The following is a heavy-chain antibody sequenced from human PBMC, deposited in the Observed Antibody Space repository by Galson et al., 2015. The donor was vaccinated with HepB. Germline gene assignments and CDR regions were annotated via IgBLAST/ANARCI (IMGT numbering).Heavy chain of an antibody. V-gene: IGHV1-58*01. Sequence: SVKVSCKASGFTFTSSAVQWVRQARGQRLEWIGWIVVGSGNTNYAQKFQERVTITRDMSTSTAYMELSSLRSEDTAVYYCAADQGDYEYFQHWGQGTLVTVSS. J-gene: IGHJ1*01. CDR3: AADQGDYEYFQH. CDR2: IVVGSGNT. CDR1: GFTFTSSA. D-gene: IGHD4-17*01.